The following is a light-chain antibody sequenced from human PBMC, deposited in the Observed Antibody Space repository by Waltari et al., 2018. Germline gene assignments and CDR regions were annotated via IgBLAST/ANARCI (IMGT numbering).Light chain of an antibody. V-gene: IGKV2-30*02. CDR3: MQGAHWPRT. CDR1: QSPGHSDGNTY. J-gene: IGKJ2*01. CDR2: KVS. Sequence: DVVMTQSPLSLPVTLGQPASISCRSSQSPGHSDGNTYLNWFQQRPGQSPRRLIYKVSKRDSVVPDRSSGSGSGTDFPLKISRVEAGDVGVYYCMQGAHWPRTFGQGTKLEI.